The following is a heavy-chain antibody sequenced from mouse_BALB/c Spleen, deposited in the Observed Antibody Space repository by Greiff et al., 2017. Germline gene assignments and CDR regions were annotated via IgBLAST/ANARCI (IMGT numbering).Heavy chain of an antibody. V-gene: IGHV2-3*01. D-gene: IGHD2-1*01. CDR3: AKPGGNLRFAWFAY. J-gene: IGHJ3*01. CDR2: IWGDGST. CDR1: GFSLTSYG. Sequence: VQLVESGPGLVAPSQCLSITCTVSGFSLTSYGVSWVRQPPGKGLEWLGVIWGDGSTNYHSALISRLSISKDNSKSQVFLKLNSLQTDDTAAYYCAKPGGNLRFAWFAYWGQGTLVTVSA.